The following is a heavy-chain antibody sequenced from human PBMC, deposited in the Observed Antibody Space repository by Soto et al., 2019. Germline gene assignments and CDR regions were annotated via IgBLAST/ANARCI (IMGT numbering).Heavy chain of an antibody. J-gene: IGHJ6*02. CDR1: GGTFSSYA. CDR2: IIPIFGTA. D-gene: IGHD5-12*01. Sequence: SVKVSCKASGGTFSSYAISWVRQAPGQGLEWMGGIIPIFGTANYAQKFQGRVTITADESISTAYMELSRLRSDDTAVYYCARDPFSSSSYSGYDSFFQSDGMDVWGQGTTVTVSS. CDR3: ARDPFSSSSYSGYDSFFQSDGMDV. V-gene: IGHV1-69*13.